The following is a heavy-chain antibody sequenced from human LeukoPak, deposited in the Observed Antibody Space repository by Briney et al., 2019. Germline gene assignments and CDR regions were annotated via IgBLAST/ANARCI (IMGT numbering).Heavy chain of an antibody. CDR3: AREPRTSTVTTIGY. D-gene: IGHD4-17*01. CDR2: IYSGGRT. CDR1: GFTVSRNY. J-gene: IGHJ4*02. V-gene: IGHV3-53*01. Sequence: GGSLRLSCAASGFTVSRNYMSWLRQAPGTALEGASIIYSGGRTYYADSVKGRFTISRDNSKNTLYLQMNSLRAEDTAVYYCAREPRTSTVTTIGYWGQGTLVTVSS.